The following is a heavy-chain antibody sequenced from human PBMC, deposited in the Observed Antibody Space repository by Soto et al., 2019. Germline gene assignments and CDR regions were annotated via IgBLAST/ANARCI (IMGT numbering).Heavy chain of an antibody. CDR1: GYTFTIYA. V-gene: IGHV1-3*01. Sequence: GASVKVSCKASGYTFTIYAMHWVRQAPGQRLEWMGWINAGNGNTKYSQKFRGRVTITRDTSASTAYMELSSLRSEDTAVYYCARSIVVVTAADYWGQGTLVTVSS. CDR2: INAGNGNT. J-gene: IGHJ4*02. CDR3: ARSIVVVTAADY. D-gene: IGHD2-21*02.